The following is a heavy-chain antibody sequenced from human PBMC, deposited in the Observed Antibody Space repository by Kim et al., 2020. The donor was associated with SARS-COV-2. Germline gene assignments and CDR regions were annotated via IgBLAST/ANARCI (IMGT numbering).Heavy chain of an antibody. V-gene: IGHV1-69*13. Sequence: PSVKVSCKASGGTFSSYAISWVRQAPGQGLEWMGGIIPIFGTANYAQKFQGRVTITADESTSTAYMELSSLRSEDTAVYYCARGLSALFYCSGGSCERGYYYGMDVWGQGTTVTVSS. J-gene: IGHJ6*02. CDR1: GGTFSSYA. CDR2: IIPIFGTA. D-gene: IGHD2-15*01. CDR3: ARGLSALFYCSGGSCERGYYYGMDV.